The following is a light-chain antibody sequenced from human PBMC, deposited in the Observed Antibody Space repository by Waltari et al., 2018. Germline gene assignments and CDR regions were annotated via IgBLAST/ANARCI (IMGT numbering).Light chain of an antibody. CDR1: KLGDNY. CDR2: EDS. Sequence: SYELTQPPSVSVSPGQTASITCPGEKLGDNYVCWYQQKPGQSPVLAIYEDSKRPSGIPERFSGSNSGNTATLTISGTQAMDEGDYYCQAWDSSNVVFGGGTKLTVL. CDR3: QAWDSSNVV. J-gene: IGLJ2*01. V-gene: IGLV3-1*01.